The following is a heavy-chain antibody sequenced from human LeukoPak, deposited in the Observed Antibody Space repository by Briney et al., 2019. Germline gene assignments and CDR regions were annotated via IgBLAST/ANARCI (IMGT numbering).Heavy chain of an antibody. CDR2: IYYSGST. CDR3: ARVNGGTYDFGD. D-gene: IGHD4-23*01. CDR1: GGSISSYY. J-gene: IGHJ4*02. Sequence: SETLSLTCTVSGGSISSYYWSWIRQPPGKGLEWIGYIYYSGSTNYNPSLKSRVTISVDTSKNQFSLKLSSVTAADTAVYYCARVNGGTYDFGDWGQGTLVTVSS. V-gene: IGHV4-59*01.